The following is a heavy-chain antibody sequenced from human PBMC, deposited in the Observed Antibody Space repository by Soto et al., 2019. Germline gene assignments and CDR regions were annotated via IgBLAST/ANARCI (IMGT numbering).Heavy chain of an antibody. J-gene: IGHJ5*02. V-gene: IGHV4-39*01. Sequence: WETVSLTCTFSVVSISDISYCCGWIRQPPWKGLQWIGCMFYSGATYYNPSLKNRVTLSVDTSNNEFSLKLVSVTAPDTAVYYCARHKTGSDWMDPWGQRTLSTVAX. D-gene: IGHD2-8*02. CDR3: ARHKTGSDWMDP. CDR1: VVSISDISYC. CDR2: MFYSGAT.